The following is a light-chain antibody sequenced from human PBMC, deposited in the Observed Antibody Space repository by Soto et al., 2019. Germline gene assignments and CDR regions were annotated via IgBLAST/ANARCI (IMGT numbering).Light chain of an antibody. Sequence: DVVMTQSPLSLPVTLGQPASISCRSSQSLLYSDGNTYLNWFHQRQGQSPRRXIYKVSNRESGVPDRFSGSGAGTDFTLKISRVEAEDVGVYDCMQGRHWTRTFGQGTKVDIK. CDR3: MQGRHWTRT. V-gene: IGKV2-30*01. CDR2: KVS. CDR1: QSLLYSDGNTY. J-gene: IGKJ1*01.